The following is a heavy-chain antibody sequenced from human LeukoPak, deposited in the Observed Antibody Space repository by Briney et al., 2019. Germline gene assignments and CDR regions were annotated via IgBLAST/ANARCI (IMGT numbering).Heavy chain of an antibody. CDR2: ISGSGGII. Sequence: PGGSLRLSCEASGFTINSYAMSWVRQAPGKGLEWVSVISGSGGIIYYADSVKGRFTISRDNSKNTLYLHMNSLRAEDTAKYYCAKDFLVLVATITGYFDFWGQGTLVTVSS. V-gene: IGHV3-23*01. J-gene: IGHJ4*02. CDR1: GFTINSYA. D-gene: IGHD5-12*01. CDR3: AKDFLVLVATITGYFDF.